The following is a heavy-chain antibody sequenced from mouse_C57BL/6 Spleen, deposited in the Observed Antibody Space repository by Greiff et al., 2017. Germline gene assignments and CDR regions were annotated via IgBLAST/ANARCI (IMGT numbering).Heavy chain of an antibody. Sequence: QVQLQQSGAELVRPGASVKLSCKASGYTFTSYGMSWVKQRPGQGLEWIGTINPRSGNTNYNGKFKGKATLTANKSSSTAYMQLRSLTSEDSAVYFCAGGTRTGSFDYWGQGTSVTVSS. D-gene: IGHD3-1*01. CDR1: GYTFTSYG. V-gene: IGHV1-81*01. J-gene: IGHJ2*02. CDR3: AGGTRTGSFDY. CDR2: INPRSGNT.